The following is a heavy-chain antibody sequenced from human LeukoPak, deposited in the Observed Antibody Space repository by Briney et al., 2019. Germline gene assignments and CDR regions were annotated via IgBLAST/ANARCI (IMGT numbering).Heavy chain of an antibody. CDR2: IWYDGSNK. Sequence: GGSLRLSCAASGFTFSSYAIHWVRKAPGKGLEWVAVIWYDGSNKYYADSVKGRFTISRDNSKNTLYLQMNSLRAEDTAVYYCARGAGPDAFDIWGQGTMVTVSS. V-gene: IGHV3-33*01. D-gene: IGHD6-13*01. CDR1: GFTFSSYA. CDR3: ARGAGPDAFDI. J-gene: IGHJ3*02.